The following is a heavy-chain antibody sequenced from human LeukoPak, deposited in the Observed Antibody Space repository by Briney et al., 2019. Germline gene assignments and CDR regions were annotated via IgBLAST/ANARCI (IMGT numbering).Heavy chain of an antibody. D-gene: IGHD2-15*01. J-gene: IGHJ3*02. CDR2: IYYSGTT. V-gene: IGHV4-59*01. CDR3: ARDLVDTPGAFDI. Sequence: SETLSLTCTVSGGSIRGYYWSWIRQPPGKGLEWIGYIYYSGTTNYNPSLKSRVTISFDTSKNRLSLKLNSVTAAERAVYYCARDLVDTPGAFDIWGQGTMVTVSS. CDR1: GGSIRGYY.